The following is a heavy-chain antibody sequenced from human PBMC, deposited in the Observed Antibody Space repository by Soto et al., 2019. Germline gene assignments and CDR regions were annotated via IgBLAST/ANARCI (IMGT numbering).Heavy chain of an antibody. J-gene: IGHJ4*02. V-gene: IGHV3-21*01. CDR2: ISSSSTYI. Sequence: GGSLRLSCAASGFTFSSYSLSWVRQAPGKGLEWVSSISSSSTYIYYADSVRGRFTISRDDAKNSLFLQMSSLRVEDTAVYYCARVGDTSGSWPRYWGQGTLVTVSS. CDR1: GFTFSSYS. D-gene: IGHD5-12*01. CDR3: ARVGDTSGSWPRY.